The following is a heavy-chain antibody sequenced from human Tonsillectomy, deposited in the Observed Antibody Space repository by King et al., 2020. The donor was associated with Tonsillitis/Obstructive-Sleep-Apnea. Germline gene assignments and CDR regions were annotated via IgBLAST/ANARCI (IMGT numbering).Heavy chain of an antibody. CDR3: ARVSVPKWELMEAFDI. CDR2: VSYDGSNK. Sequence: VQLVESGGGVVQPGRSLRLSCAASGFTFSSYAMHWVRQAPGKGLEWVAVVSYDGSNKYYADSGKGRFTISRDNSKNSLYLQMNSLRAEDTAVYYCARVSVPKWELMEAFDIWGQGTMVTVSS. V-gene: IGHV3-30*04. D-gene: IGHD1-26*01. CDR1: GFTFSSYA. J-gene: IGHJ3*02.